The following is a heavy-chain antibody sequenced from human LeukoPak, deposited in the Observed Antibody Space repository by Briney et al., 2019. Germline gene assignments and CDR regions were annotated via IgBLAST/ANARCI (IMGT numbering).Heavy chain of an antibody. CDR1: GGTFSSYA. CDR2: IIPIFGTA. Sequence: ASVKVSCKASGGTFSSYAISWVRQAPGQGLERMGGIIPIFGTANYAQKFQGRVTITADKSTSTAYMELSSLRSEDTAVYYCAREGHSGSYYNQNWFDPWGQGTLVTVSS. V-gene: IGHV1-69*06. D-gene: IGHD3-10*01. CDR3: AREGHSGSYYNQNWFDP. J-gene: IGHJ5*02.